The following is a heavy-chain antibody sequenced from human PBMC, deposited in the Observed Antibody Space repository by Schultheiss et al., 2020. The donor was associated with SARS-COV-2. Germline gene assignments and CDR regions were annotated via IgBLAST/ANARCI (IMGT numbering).Heavy chain of an antibody. CDR2: ISYDGSNK. J-gene: IGHJ4*02. Sequence: GGSLRLSCAASGFTFSSYAMHWVRQAPGKGLEWVAVISYDGSNKYYADSVKGRFTISRDNSKNTLYLQMNSLRAEDTAVYYCARDASTAMVIYYWGQGTLVTVSS. CDR3: ARDASTAMVIYY. CDR1: GFTFSSYA. D-gene: IGHD5-18*01. V-gene: IGHV3-30-3*01.